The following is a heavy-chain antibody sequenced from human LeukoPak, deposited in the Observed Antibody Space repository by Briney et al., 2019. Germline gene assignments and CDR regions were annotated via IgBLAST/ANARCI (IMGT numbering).Heavy chain of an antibody. Sequence: ASVKVSCKASGYTFTSYGISWVRQAPGQGLEWMGWISAYNGNTNYAQKLQGRVTMTTDTSTSTAYMELRSLRSDDTAVYYCATFSPRYNWNYPGYSWFDPWGQGTLVTVSS. CDR1: GYTFTSYG. V-gene: IGHV1-18*01. CDR3: ATFSPRYNWNYPGYSWFDP. CDR2: ISAYNGNT. J-gene: IGHJ5*02. D-gene: IGHD1-7*01.